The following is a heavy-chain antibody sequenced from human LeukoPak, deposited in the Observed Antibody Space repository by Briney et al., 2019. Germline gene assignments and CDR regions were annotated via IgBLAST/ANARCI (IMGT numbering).Heavy chain of an antibody. CDR1: GGTFSSYA. J-gene: IGHJ6*02. CDR2: IIPILGIA. V-gene: IGHV1-69*04. Sequence: ASVKVSCKASGGTFSSYAISWVRRAPGQGLEWMGRIIPILGIANYAQKFQGRVTITADKSTSTAYMELSSLRSEDTAVYYCAAKVVTATYYYYGMDVWGQGTTVTVSS. D-gene: IGHD2-21*02. CDR3: AAKVVTATYYYYGMDV.